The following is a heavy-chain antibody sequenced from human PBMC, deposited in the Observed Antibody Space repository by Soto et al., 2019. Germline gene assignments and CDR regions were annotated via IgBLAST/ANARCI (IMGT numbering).Heavy chain of an antibody. Sequence: QVQLAESGGGLVKPGGSLKLSCAASGFTFSDHYMSWIRQAPGKGLEWVSYISVSSSYTNYADSVKGRFTISRDNAKNSLYLQMNSLRAEDTAVYYCARALAVGGTSGVDYWGQGTLVTVSS. J-gene: IGHJ4*02. CDR2: ISVSSSYT. D-gene: IGHD2-15*01. V-gene: IGHV3-11*05. CDR1: GFTFSDHY. CDR3: ARALAVGGTSGVDY.